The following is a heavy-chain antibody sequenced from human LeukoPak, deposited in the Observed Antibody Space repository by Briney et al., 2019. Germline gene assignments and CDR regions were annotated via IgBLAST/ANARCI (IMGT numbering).Heavy chain of an antibody. CDR1: GGTFSSYA. CDR2: IIPIFGTA. Sequence: SVKVSCKASGGTFSSYAISWVRQAPGQGLEWMGGIIPIFGTANYAQKFQGRVTITTDESTSTAYMELSSLRSDDTAVYYCARAPPISSSWYRSYLDYWGQGTLVTVSS. CDR3: ARAPPISSSWYRSYLDY. J-gene: IGHJ4*02. D-gene: IGHD6-13*01. V-gene: IGHV1-69*05.